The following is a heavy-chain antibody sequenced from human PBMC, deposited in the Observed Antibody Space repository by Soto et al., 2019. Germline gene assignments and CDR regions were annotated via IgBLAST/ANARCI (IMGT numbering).Heavy chain of an antibody. CDR1: GFTFSTYW. Sequence: EVQLVESGGDLVQPGGSLRLSCAASGFTFSTYWMYGVRQAPGKGLLWVSGIKTVGTYATYADSVKGRFTISRDTAKNTLYLQMNSLRVEDAAVYYCAAGGSRYSANWGQGTLVTVSS. CDR2: IKTVGTYA. CDR3: AAGGSRYSAN. D-gene: IGHD3-22*01. V-gene: IGHV3-74*03. J-gene: IGHJ4*02.